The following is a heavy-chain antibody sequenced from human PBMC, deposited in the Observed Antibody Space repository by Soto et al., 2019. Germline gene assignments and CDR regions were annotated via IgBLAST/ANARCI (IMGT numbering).Heavy chain of an antibody. CDR2: ITWNGGTI. D-gene: IGHD6-13*01. CDR1: GFAFDDYV. CDR3: AKGGSAALIAPSGRDNWFDP. Sequence: HPGGSLRLSCAASGFAFDDYVMHWVRQPPGRGLEWVSGITWNGGTIRYVDSVKGRFTISRDNAENSLYLQMNSLRPEDTAVYYCAKGGSAALIAPSGRDNWFDPWGQGTQVTVS. J-gene: IGHJ5*02. V-gene: IGHV3-9*01.